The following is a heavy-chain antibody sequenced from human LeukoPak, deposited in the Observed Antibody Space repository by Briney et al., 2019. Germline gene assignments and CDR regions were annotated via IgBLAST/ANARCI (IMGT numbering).Heavy chain of an antibody. Sequence: SETLSLTCTISGGSISHYYWSWIRQPPGKGLEWIGYVYYSGSTNYNPSLESRVTISVDTSKNQFSLKLNSVTAADTAVYYCASFHWNDGNWFDPWGQGTLVTVSS. CDR1: GGSISHYY. J-gene: IGHJ5*02. CDR2: VYYSGST. V-gene: IGHV4-59*01. CDR3: ASFHWNDGNWFDP. D-gene: IGHD1-1*01.